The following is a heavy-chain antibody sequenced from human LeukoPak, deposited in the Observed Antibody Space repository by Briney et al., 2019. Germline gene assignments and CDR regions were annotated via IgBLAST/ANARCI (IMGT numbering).Heavy chain of an antibody. CDR3: ARDQAFDWFYSYYGMDV. J-gene: IGHJ6*02. Sequence: GGSLRLSCAASGFTFSNYALSWVRQAPGKGLEWVSSIGSSVNTTHYADSVKGRFTISRDNSKNTLYLQMNSLRAEDTAIYYCARDQAFDWFYSYYGMDVWGLGTTVIVSS. CDR2: IGSSVNTT. D-gene: IGHD3-9*01. CDR1: GFTFSNYA. V-gene: IGHV3-23*01.